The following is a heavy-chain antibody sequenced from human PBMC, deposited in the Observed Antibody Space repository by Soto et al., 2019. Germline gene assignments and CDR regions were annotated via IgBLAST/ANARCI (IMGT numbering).Heavy chain of an antibody. Sequence: PSETLSLTCAVYGGSFSGYYWTWIRQPPGTGLEWIGEINHSGSTNYNPSLKSRVTISVDTSKNQFSLKLSSVTAADTAVYYCARHRYSYGSYYFDYWGQGALVTVSS. J-gene: IGHJ4*02. CDR2: INHSGST. CDR1: GGSFSGYY. CDR3: ARHRYSYGSYYFDY. D-gene: IGHD5-18*01. V-gene: IGHV4-34*01.